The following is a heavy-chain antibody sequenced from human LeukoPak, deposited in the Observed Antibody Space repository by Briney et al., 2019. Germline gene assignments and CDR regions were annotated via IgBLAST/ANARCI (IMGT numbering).Heavy chain of an antibody. V-gene: IGHV3-33*06. D-gene: IGHD2-2*01. Sequence: GRSLRLSCAASGFTFSSYGMHWVRQAPGKGLEWVAVIWYDGSNKYYADSVKGRFTISRDNSKNTLYLQMNSLRAEDTALYYCAKARRCSSTSCYHYYYYGMDVWGQGTTVTVSS. CDR3: AKARRCSSTSCYHYYYYGMDV. J-gene: IGHJ6*02. CDR1: GFTFSSYG. CDR2: IWYDGSNK.